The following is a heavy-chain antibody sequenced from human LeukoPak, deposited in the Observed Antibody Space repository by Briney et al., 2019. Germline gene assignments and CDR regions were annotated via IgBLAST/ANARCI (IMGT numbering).Heavy chain of an antibody. J-gene: IGHJ4*02. CDR3: ARGARSGCSGGSCYRRIPFDY. CDR1: GFTFSSYS. Sequence: PGGSLRLSCAASGFTFSSYSMNWVRQAPGKGLEWVSYIGSSSSTIYYADSVKGRFTISRDNAKNSLYLQMNSLRDEDTAVYYCARGARSGCSGGSCYRRIPFDYWGQGTLATVSS. CDR2: IGSSSSTI. D-gene: IGHD2-15*01. V-gene: IGHV3-48*02.